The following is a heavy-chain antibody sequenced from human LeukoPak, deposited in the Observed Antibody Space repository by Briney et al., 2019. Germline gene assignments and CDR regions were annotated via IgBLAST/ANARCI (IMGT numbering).Heavy chain of an antibody. J-gene: IGHJ4*02. Sequence: GGSLRLSCAASGFTFSSYAMSWVRQAPGKGLEWVSATSGSGGSTYYADSVKGRFTISRDNSKNTLYLQMNSLRAEDTAVYYCARDPPIQFLYYFDYWGQGTLVTVSS. CDR3: ARDPPIQFLYYFDY. D-gene: IGHD3-3*01. V-gene: IGHV3-23*01. CDR1: GFTFSSYA. CDR2: TSGSGGST.